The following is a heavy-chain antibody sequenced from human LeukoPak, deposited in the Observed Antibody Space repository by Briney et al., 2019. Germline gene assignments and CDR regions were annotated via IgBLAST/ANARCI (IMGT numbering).Heavy chain of an antibody. D-gene: IGHD3-16*02. CDR2: ISSSSSTI. CDR1: GFTFSSYS. CDR3: ARDAITFGGVIVKFDY. V-gene: IGHV3-48*02. Sequence: GGSLRLSCAASGFTFSSYSMNWVRQAPGEGLEWVSYISSSSSTIYYADSVKGRFTISRDNAKNSLYLQMNSLRDEDTAVYYCARDAITFGGVIVKFDYWGQGTLVTVSS. J-gene: IGHJ4*02.